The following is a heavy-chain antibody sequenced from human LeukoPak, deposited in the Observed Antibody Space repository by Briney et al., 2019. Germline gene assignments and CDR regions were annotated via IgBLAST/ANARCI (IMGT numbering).Heavy chain of an antibody. CDR3: AKERSFGTWLGDY. D-gene: IGHD2/OR15-2a*01. J-gene: IGHJ4*02. V-gene: IGHV3-23*01. Sequence: PGGSLRLSCAASGFTFRIYAMTWVRQAPGKGLEWVSAISGSGDGTYYADSVEGRFTISRDNSKNTLYLQMSSLRAEDTAIYYCAKERSFGTWLGDYWGQGVLVTVSS. CDR1: GFTFRIYA. CDR2: ISGSGDGT.